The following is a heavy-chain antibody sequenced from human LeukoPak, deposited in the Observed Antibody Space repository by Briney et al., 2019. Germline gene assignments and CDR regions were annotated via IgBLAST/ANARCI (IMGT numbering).Heavy chain of an antibody. Sequence: GGSLRLSCAASGFTFSSYSMNWVRQAPGKGLEWVSSISSSSSYIYYADSVKGRFTISRDNAKNSLYLQMNSLRAEDTAVYYCARDLSHYDFWSGGYYFDYWGQGTLVTVSS. V-gene: IGHV3-21*01. D-gene: IGHD3-3*01. CDR2: ISSSSSYI. CDR1: GFTFSSYS. J-gene: IGHJ4*02. CDR3: ARDLSHYDFWSGGYYFDY.